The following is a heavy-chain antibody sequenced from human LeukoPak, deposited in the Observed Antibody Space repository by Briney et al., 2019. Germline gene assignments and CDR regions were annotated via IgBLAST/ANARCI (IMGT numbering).Heavy chain of an antibody. Sequence: GGSLRLSCAASGFTFSSYAMSWVRQAPGKGLEWVSAISGSGGSTYYADSVKGRFTISRDDSKNTAFLEMKSLKIEDTAVYYCARHDPDVALIPASQREAHYNGMDVWGQGTTVIVSS. CDR2: ISGSGGST. CDR1: GFTFSSYA. D-gene: IGHD2-8*01. CDR3: ARHDPDVALIPASQREAHYNGMDV. V-gene: IGHV3-23*01. J-gene: IGHJ6*02.